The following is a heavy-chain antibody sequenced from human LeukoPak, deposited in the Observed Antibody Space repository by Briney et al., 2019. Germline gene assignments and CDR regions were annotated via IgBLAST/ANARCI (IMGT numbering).Heavy chain of an antibody. D-gene: IGHD2-15*01. CDR2: ISSSGSTI. J-gene: IGHJ4*02. Sequence: PGGSLRLSCAASGFTFSDYYMSWIRQPPGKGLEWVSYISSSGSTIYYADSVKGRFTISRDNAKNSLYLQMNSLRAEDTAVYYCARDAVVTRPYFDYWGQGTLVTVSS. CDR3: ARDAVVTRPYFDY. V-gene: IGHV3-11*01. CDR1: GFTFSDYY.